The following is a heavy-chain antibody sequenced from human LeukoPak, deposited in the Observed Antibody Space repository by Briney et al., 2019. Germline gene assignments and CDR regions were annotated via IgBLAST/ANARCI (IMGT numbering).Heavy chain of an antibody. CDR1: GYTFTNYG. J-gene: IGHJ4*02. CDR3: ARGVGQTTGTTGGSYFDF. D-gene: IGHD1-1*01. CDR2: ISAYNGNT. Sequence: ASVTVSCKASGYTFTNYGITWVRQAPGQGLEWMGWISAYNGNTNYAQKFQGRVTMTTDTSTTTAYMELRSLRSDDTAVYYCARGVGQTTGTTGGSYFDFWGQGTLVTVSS. V-gene: IGHV1-18*01.